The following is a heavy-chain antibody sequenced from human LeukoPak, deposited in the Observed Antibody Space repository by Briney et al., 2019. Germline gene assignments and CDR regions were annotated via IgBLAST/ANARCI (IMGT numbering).Heavy chain of an antibody. CDR2: IHNDAATT. Sequence: GGSLRLSCAASGFGFDAYAMIWVRQAPGKGLEWVSLIHNDAATTYYADSVRGRFTVSRDNSKNTLYLEMNSLRAEDTAVYYCAKGKGGTSFNYCFDYWGQGTPVSVSS. D-gene: IGHD2/OR15-2a*01. J-gene: IGHJ4*02. CDR1: GFGFDAYA. CDR3: AKGKGGTSFNYCFDY. V-gene: IGHV3-23*03.